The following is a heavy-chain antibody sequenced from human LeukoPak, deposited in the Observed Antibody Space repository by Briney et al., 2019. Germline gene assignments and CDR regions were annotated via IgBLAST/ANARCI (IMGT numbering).Heavy chain of an antibody. CDR3: ARSETYYYYYMDV. CDR2: IYYSGST. CDR1: GGSISSYY. Sequence: EPSETLSLTCTVSGGSISSYYWSWIRQPPGKGLEWIGYIYYSGSTNYNPSLKSRVTISVDTSKNQFSLKLSSVTAADTAVYYCARSETYYYYYMDVWGKGTTVTVSS. V-gene: IGHV4-59*01. D-gene: IGHD1-14*01. J-gene: IGHJ6*03.